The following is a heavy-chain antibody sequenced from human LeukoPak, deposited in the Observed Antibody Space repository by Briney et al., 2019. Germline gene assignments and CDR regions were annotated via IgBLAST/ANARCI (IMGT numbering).Heavy chain of an antibody. V-gene: IGHV3-43*02. CDR2: INEDGGKT. D-gene: IGHD2-15*01. CDR1: GFSVDDYP. CDR3: AKEIDTLGANAFDI. Sequence: GPSLRLSCAASGFSVDDYPMHSVRQAPGKGLEMVSLINEDGGKTFYADSVRGRFTISRDNSKDSLYLQMNSLRTEDTALYYCAKEIDTLGANAFDIWGQGTIVVVSS. J-gene: IGHJ3*02.